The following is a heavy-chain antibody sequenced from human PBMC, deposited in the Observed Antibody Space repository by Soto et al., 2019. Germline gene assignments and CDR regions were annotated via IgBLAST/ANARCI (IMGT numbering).Heavy chain of an antibody. D-gene: IGHD3-10*01. CDR2: INPDATTI. Sequence: QPGGSLRLSCATSGFTFSNYWIHWVRQAPGEGLVWVSRINPDATTINYADSVKGRFTVSRDNAKNTPYLQMNSLRAEDTAVYYCATAGSYRFDHWGQGTLVTVSS. CDR3: ATAGSYRFDH. CDR1: GFTFSNYW. J-gene: IGHJ4*02. V-gene: IGHV3-74*01.